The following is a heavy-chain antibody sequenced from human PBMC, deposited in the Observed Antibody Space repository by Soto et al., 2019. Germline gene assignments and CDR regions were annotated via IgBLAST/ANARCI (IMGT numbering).Heavy chain of an antibody. CDR3: ARDRGDIVVVPAAIFY. J-gene: IGHJ4*02. D-gene: IGHD2-2*01. CDR2: IYYSGST. CDR1: GGSVSSGSYY. V-gene: IGHV4-61*01. Sequence: SETLSLTCTVSGGSVSSGSYYWSWIRQPPGKGLEWIGYIYYSGSTNYNPSLKSRVTISVDTSKNQFSLKLSSVTAADTAVYYCARDRGDIVVVPAAIFYWGQGTLGTVSS.